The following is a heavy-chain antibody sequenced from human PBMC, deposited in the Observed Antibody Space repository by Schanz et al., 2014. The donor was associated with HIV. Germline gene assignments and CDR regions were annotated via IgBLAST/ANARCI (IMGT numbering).Heavy chain of an antibody. V-gene: IGHV1-46*01. D-gene: IGHD5-12*01. Sequence: QVQLVQSGAEVKEPGASVKVSCKASGYTFTSYYMHWVRQAPGQGLEWMGIINPSGGSTRYAQKFQGRVTMTRDTSTSTVYMHLSSLRSDDTAVYFCTRSRYELHWLDLWGQGTLVTVSS. CDR2: INPSGGST. J-gene: IGHJ5*02. CDR3: TRSRYELHWLDL. CDR1: GYTFTSYY.